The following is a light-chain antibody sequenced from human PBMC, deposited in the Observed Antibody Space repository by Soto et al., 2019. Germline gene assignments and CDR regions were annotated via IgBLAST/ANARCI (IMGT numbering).Light chain of an antibody. Sequence: DIVMTQSPEFLAVPLGERATINCKSSQSLLYSSNNKTYLAWYQHRPGQSPKMLIFWASARESGVPDRFSGSGSETDFTLSLSRLQAEDAAVYYCQQYYSDFFTFGQGTRLXIK. CDR1: QSLLYSSNNKTY. CDR2: WAS. V-gene: IGKV4-1*01. CDR3: QQYYSDFFT. J-gene: IGKJ2*01.